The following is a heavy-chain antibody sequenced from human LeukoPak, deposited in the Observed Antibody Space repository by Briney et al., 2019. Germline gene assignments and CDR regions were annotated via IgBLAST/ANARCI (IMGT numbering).Heavy chain of an antibody. J-gene: IGHJ5*02. CDR1: GFAFSTYG. D-gene: IGHD3-22*01. Sequence: PGGSLRLSCAASGFAFSTYGIHWVRQAPGKGLEWVAFIPYDGSNHFYADSVKGRFSISRDNAKNTLNLQMNSLRAEDTAVYYCARDLGQYYDTSDNWFDPWGQGTLVTVSS. V-gene: IGHV3-30*02. CDR2: IPYDGSNH. CDR3: ARDLGQYYDTSDNWFDP.